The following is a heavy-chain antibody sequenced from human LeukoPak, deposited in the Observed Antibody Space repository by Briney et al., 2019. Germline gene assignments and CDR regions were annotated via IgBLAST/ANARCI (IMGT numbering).Heavy chain of an antibody. CDR2: INAGNGNT. CDR3: ATSDYYGSGRGGFSPSDY. CDR1: GYTFTSYA. V-gene: IGHV1-3*01. Sequence: GASVKVSCKASGYTFTSYAMHWVRQAPGQRLEWMGWINAGNGNTKYSQKFQGRVTITRDTSASTAYMELSSLRSEDTAVYYCATSDYYGSGRGGFSPSDYWGQGTLVTVSS. D-gene: IGHD3-10*01. J-gene: IGHJ4*02.